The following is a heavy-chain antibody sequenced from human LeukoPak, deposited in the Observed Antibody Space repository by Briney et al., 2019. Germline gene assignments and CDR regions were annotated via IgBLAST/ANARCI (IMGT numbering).Heavy chain of an antibody. CDR1: GDFINSALYF. CDR2: TYYSGST. J-gene: IGHJ4*02. V-gene: IGHV4-31*03. Sequence: PSQTLSLTCTVSGDFINSALYFWTWIRQHPGEGLEWIGYTYYSGSTHYNPSLKSRVIISVDTSKNQFSLKLSSVTAADTAVYYCARAYCTSTRCLFDSWGQGTLVTVSS. D-gene: IGHD2-2*01. CDR3: ARAYCTSTRCLFDS.